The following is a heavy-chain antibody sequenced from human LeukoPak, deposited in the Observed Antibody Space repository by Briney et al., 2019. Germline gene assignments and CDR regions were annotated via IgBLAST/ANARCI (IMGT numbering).Heavy chain of an antibody. J-gene: IGHJ5*01. V-gene: IGHV4-39*02. CDR2: LPYDENVADRGIP. Sequence: PSETLSLTCFVSGDSITNGGWSWGWVRQPPGKGLEWIGTLPYDENVADRGIPSYNPSLTSRVTISADTSKNHLSLTVNSVTAADTASYYCARLTLTGVGGRGWFDSWGQGALVIVSS. CDR1: GDSITNGGWS. D-gene: IGHD3-3*01. CDR3: ARLTLTGVGGRGWFDS.